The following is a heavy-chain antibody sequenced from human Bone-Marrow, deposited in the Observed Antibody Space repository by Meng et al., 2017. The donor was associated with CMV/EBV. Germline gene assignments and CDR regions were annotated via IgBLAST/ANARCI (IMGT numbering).Heavy chain of an antibody. Sequence: GESLKISCAASGFTVSSNYMSWVRQAPGKGLEWVAFIRYDGSNKYYADSVKGRFTISRDNSKNTLYVQMNSLRAEDTAVYYCAKDLTGDNAFDVWGQGTMVTVSS. CDR3: AKDLTGDNAFDV. CDR1: GFTVSSNY. V-gene: IGHV3-30*02. CDR2: IRYDGSNK. D-gene: IGHD1-26*01. J-gene: IGHJ3*01.